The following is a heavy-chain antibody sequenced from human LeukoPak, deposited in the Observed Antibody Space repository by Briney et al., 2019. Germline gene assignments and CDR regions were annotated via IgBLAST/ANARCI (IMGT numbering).Heavy chain of an antibody. D-gene: IGHD1-14*01. CDR3: ARSGDTNRNWFDP. J-gene: IGHJ5*02. Sequence: GRSLRLSCAASGFTFSSYVMHWVRQPPGKGLEWVAVISYDGSNEHYVDSVKGRFTISRDNSKNTLYVRMNSLRAEDTAVYYCARSGDTNRNWFDPWGQGTLVTVSS. V-gene: IGHV3-30-3*01. CDR2: ISYDGSNE. CDR1: GFTFSSYV.